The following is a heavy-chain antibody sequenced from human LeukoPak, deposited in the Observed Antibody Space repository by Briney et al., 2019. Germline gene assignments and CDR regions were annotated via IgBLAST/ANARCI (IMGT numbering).Heavy chain of an antibody. V-gene: IGHV3-21*01. Sequence: GGSLRLSCAASGFTFSSYSMNWVRQAPGKGLEWVSSISSSSSYIYYADSVKGRFTISRDNAKNSLYLQMNSLRAEDTAVYYCARVAAAGTAGFDYWGQGTLVTVSS. CDR3: ARVAAAGTAGFDY. J-gene: IGHJ4*02. CDR1: GFTFSSYS. CDR2: ISSSSSYI. D-gene: IGHD6-13*01.